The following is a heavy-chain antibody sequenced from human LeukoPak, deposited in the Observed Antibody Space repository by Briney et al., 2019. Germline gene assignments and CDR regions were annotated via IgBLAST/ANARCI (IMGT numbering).Heavy chain of an antibody. CDR3: VRIHCSGTDCLFDN. J-gene: IGHJ4*02. CDR1: GASISISNW. CDR2: ISHSGTI. V-gene: IGHV4-4*02. D-gene: IGHD2-2*01. Sequence: SGTLSLTCAVSGASISISNWWSWVRQPPGKGLEWIGEISHSGTINYNPSYKSRVTISLDKSKNQFSLKLTSLTAADTAVYYCVRIHCSGTDCLFDNWGQGTLVTASS.